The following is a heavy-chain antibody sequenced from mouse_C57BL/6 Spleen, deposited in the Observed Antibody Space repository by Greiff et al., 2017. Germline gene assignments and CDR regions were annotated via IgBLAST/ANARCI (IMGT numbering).Heavy chain of an antibody. D-gene: IGHD2-3*01. CDR1: GYTFTSYW. CDR3: ARSKAYDGYYDYFDY. J-gene: IGHJ2*01. V-gene: IGHV1-55*01. CDR2: IYPGSGST. Sequence: VQLQQPGAELVKPGASVKMSCKASGYTFTSYWITWVKQRPGQGLEWIGDIYPGSGSTNYNEKFKSKATLTVDTSSSTAYMQLSSLTSEDSAVYYCARSKAYDGYYDYFDYWGQGTTRTVSS.